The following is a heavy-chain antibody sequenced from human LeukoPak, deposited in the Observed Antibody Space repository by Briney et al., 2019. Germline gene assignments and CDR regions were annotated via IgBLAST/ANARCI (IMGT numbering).Heavy chain of an antibody. V-gene: IGHV4-59*02. CDR3: ARDLGSGEYDY. J-gene: IGHJ4*02. CDR1: GGSVSSRN. Sequence: PSETLSLICTVSGGSVSSRNWSWLRQPPGKGLEWIGYIYYSGSTNYNPSLKSRVTISVDTFKNQVSLKLTSVTAADTAVYYCARDLGSGEYDYWGQGTLVTVSS. D-gene: IGHD3-10*01. CDR2: IYYSGST.